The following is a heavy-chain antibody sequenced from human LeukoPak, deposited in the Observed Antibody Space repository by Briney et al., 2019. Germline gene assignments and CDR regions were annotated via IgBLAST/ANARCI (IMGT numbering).Heavy chain of an antibody. Sequence: PGGSLRLSCVAFGFIFRNYALHWVRQAPGKGLEWVAVISYNGNNKYNADSVKGRFTISRDNSKNTVYLQMNSLRAEDTAVYYCARDFGGKSADYYFDYWGQGTLVTVSS. D-gene: IGHD4-23*01. J-gene: IGHJ4*02. CDR3: ARDFGGKSADYYFDY. V-gene: IGHV3-30-3*01. CDR1: GFIFRNYA. CDR2: ISYNGNNK.